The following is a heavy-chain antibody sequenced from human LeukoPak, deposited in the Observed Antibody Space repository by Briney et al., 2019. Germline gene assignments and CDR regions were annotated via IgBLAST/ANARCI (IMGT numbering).Heavy chain of an antibody. J-gene: IGHJ4*02. D-gene: IGHD3-22*01. CDR1: GFTFSSYA. CDR3: ARDLGIVVVIFDY. CDR2: ISGSGSTI. Sequence: GGSLRLSCAASGFTFSSYAMSWVRQAPGKGLEWVSGISGSGSTIYYADSVKGRFTISRDNAKNSLYLQMNSLRAEDTAVHYCARDLGIVVVIFDYWGQGTLVTVSS. V-gene: IGHV3-23*01.